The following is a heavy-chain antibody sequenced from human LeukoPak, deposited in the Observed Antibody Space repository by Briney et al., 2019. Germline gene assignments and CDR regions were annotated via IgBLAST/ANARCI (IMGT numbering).Heavy chain of an antibody. CDR2: IYYSGST. Sequence: PSETLSLTCTVSGGSISSYYWSWIRQPPGKGLEWIGYIYYSGSTNYNPSLKSRVTISVDTSKNQFSLKLSSVTAADTAVYYCASSGWWHYFDYWGQGTLVTVSS. CDR1: GGSISSYY. D-gene: IGHD6-19*01. J-gene: IGHJ4*02. CDR3: ASSGWWHYFDY. V-gene: IGHV4-59*08.